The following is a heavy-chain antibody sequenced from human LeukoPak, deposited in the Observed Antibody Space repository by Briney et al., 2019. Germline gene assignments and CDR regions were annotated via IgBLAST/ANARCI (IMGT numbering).Heavy chain of an antibody. Sequence: GGSLRLSCAASGFTFNTYAMSWVRQAPWERLQWVSGISDSGGNTYYADSVRGRFTISRDNSKNTLYLQMNSLRAEDTAVYYCARDQAPSFSGGHYDAFDIWGQGTVVTVSS. J-gene: IGHJ3*02. CDR2: ISDSGGNT. CDR1: GFTFNTYA. D-gene: IGHD1-26*01. V-gene: IGHV3-23*01. CDR3: ARDQAPSFSGGHYDAFDI.